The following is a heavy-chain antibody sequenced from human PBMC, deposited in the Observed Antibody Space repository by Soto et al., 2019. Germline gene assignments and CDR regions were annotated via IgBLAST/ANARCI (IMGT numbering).Heavy chain of an antibody. CDR2: INRRGGST. V-gene: IGHV1-46*01. CDR1: GYTFTNYY. D-gene: IGHD3-22*01. Sequence: QVQLVQSGAEGKKPGASVKVSCKASGYTFTNYYMHWVRQAPGQELEWMGIINRRGGSTSYSHKFHTRFTITRDTSTSTVYMELSSRRSEDTAMYYCARDSYPLYYYSSCYHGFDYWGQGTLVTVSS. CDR3: ARDSYPLYYYSSCYHGFDY. J-gene: IGHJ4*02.